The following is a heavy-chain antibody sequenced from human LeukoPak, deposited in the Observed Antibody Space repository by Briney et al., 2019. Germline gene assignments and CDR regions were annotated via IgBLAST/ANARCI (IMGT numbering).Heavy chain of an antibody. D-gene: IGHD1-26*01. V-gene: IGHV3-21*01. CDR2: ISSTSSFI. Sequence: GGSLRLSCAASGFTFSSYSINWVRQAPGKGLEWVSCISSTSSFIYYADLVKGRFTISRDNAKNSLYLQMNSLRAEDTAVYYCAREGGAFSGAFDIWGQGTMVTVSS. CDR1: GFTFSSYS. CDR3: AREGGAFSGAFDI. J-gene: IGHJ3*02.